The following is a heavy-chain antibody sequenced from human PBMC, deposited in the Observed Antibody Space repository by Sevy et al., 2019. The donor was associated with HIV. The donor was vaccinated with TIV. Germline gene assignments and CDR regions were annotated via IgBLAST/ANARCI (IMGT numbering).Heavy chain of an antibody. CDR1: GFTFSSYG. Sequence: GGSLRLSCAASGFTFSSYGMHWVRQAPGKGLEWVAVIWCDRSNKYYSDSVKGRFTISRDNSKNTLYLQMNSLSAEDTAVYYCPRAGTYYYDSSGYYSNWIDPWGQGTLVTVSS. CDR2: IWCDRSNK. V-gene: IGHV3-33*01. J-gene: IGHJ5*02. CDR3: PRAGTYYYDSSGYYSNWIDP. D-gene: IGHD3-22*01.